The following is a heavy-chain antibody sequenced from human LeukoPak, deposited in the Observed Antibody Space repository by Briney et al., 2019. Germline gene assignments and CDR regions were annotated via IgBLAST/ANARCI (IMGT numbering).Heavy chain of an antibody. CDR3: ARDLKHIVAMDV. D-gene: IGHD2-21*01. V-gene: IGHV4-61*02. CDR2: YYTSGTI. CDR1: GDSISSGTYS. Sequence: SQTLSLTCTVSGDSISSGTYSWGWIRQPAGSPLEWIGRYYTSGTINYNPCLKSRVTISVDGSKNQLSLKLSSATAADTAVYYCARDLKHIVAMDVWGKGTTVTVSS. J-gene: IGHJ6*03.